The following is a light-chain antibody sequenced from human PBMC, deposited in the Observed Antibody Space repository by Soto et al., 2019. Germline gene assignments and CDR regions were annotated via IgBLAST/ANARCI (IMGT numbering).Light chain of an antibody. V-gene: IGLV2-23*02. CDR1: SSDVGNYNL. Sequence: QSALTQPASESGSPGQSITISCTGTSSDVGNYNLVSWYQHHPGTDPKLMGYEVTKRPSGVSSRFSGAKSGNTASLTISGLLAEDEADYYCCSAANRTSAVVFCGGTKLTVL. CDR3: CSAANRTSAVV. J-gene: IGLJ3*02. CDR2: EVT.